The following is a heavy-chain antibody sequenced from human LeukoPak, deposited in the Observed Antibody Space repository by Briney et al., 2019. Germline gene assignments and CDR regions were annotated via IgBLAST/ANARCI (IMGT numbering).Heavy chain of an antibody. V-gene: IGHV1-69*13. CDR3: ARESDPYYYDSSGYLDP. D-gene: IGHD3-22*01. CDR1: GGTFSSYA. J-gene: IGHJ5*02. Sequence: ASVKVSCKASGGTFSSYAISWVRQAPGQGLEWRGGIIPIFGTANYAQKFQGRVTITADESTSTAYMELSSLRSEDTAVYYCARESDPYYYDSSGYLDPWGQGTLVTVSS. CDR2: IIPIFGTA.